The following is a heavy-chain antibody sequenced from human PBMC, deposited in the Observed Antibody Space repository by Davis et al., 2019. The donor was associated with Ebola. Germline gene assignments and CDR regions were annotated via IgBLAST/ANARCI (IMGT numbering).Heavy chain of an antibody. J-gene: IGHJ6*04. Sequence: GESLKISCTASGFTFSNYGMYWVRQAPGKGLEWVAFIWYDGSNKFYADSVKGRFTISRDNSKKTLYLQMNSLRAEDTAVYYCARLAFGETGLDVWGKGTTVTVSS. V-gene: IGHV3-33*01. CDR3: ARLAFGETGLDV. D-gene: IGHD3-10*01. CDR1: GFTFSNYG. CDR2: IWYDGSNK.